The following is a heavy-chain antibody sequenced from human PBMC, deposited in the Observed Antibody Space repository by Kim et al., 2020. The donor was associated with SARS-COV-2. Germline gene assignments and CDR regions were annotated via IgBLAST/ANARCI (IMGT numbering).Heavy chain of an antibody. J-gene: IGHJ4*02. CDR1: GGTFSSYA. Sequence: SVKVSCKASGGTFSSYAISWVRQAPGQGLEWMGGIMTIFGTANYAQKFQGRVTITADESTSTAYMELSSLRSEDTAVYYCATTRGHSSSAYYFDYWGQGTLVTVSS. V-gene: IGHV1-69*13. D-gene: IGHD6-6*01. CDR3: ATTRGHSSSAYYFDY. CDR2: IMTIFGTA.